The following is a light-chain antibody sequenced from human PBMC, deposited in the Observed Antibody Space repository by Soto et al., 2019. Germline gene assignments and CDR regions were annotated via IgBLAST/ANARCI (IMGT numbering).Light chain of an antibody. CDR2: EVS. J-gene: IGLJ1*01. CDR1: SSDVGGYHY. Sequence: QSALTQPASVSGSPVQSITISFTGTSSDVGGYHYVSWYQPHPGKAPKLMFYEVSNRPSGVANRFSGSKSGNTASLTISGLQAEDEADYYCSSYTSSSTYVFGTGTKVTVL. V-gene: IGLV2-14*01. CDR3: SSYTSSSTYV.